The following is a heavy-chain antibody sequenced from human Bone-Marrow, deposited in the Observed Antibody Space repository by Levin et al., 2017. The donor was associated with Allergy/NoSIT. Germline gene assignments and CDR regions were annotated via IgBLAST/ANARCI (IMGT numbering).Heavy chain of an antibody. CDR3: ARGDCYSGSCYGPDWFDP. V-gene: IGHV1-8*01. J-gene: IGHJ5*02. Sequence: EASVKVSCKTSGYTFTSYHVYWVRQATGQGLEWMGYINPNSGNTGYAQKFQGRVTMTRNSSITTAYMELSGLTSEDTAMYYCARGDCYSGSCYGPDWFDPWGQGTQVTVSS. CDR2: INPNSGNT. CDR1: GYTFTSYH. D-gene: IGHD2-15*01.